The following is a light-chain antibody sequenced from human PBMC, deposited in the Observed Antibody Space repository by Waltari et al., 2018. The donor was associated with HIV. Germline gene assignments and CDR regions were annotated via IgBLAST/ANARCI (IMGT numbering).Light chain of an antibody. J-gene: IGKJ1*01. Sequence: AIQLTQSPSSLSASVGDRVTITCRASQGLRNELGWYQQKPGKAPKLLIYAASSLQSVVPSRFSGSGSGTDFTLTISSLQPEDSATYYCLQDDSYPRTFGQGTKVEIK. V-gene: IGKV1-6*01. CDR3: LQDDSYPRT. CDR1: QGLRNE. CDR2: AAS.